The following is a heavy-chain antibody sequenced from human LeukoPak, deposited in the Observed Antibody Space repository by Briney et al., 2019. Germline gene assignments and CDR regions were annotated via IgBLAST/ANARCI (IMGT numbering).Heavy chain of an antibody. Sequence: GGSLRLSCAASGFTFSSYAMSWVRQAPGKGLEWVSAISGSGGSTYYADSVKGRFTISRDNSKNTLYLQMNSLRAEDTAVYYCAREFGGSYFRGYFDYWGQGTLVTVSS. D-gene: IGHD1-26*01. J-gene: IGHJ4*02. CDR2: ISGSGGST. V-gene: IGHV3-23*01. CDR3: AREFGGSYFRGYFDY. CDR1: GFTFSSYA.